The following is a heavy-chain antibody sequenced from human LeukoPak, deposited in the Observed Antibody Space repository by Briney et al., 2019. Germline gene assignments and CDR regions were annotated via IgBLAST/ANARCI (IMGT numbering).Heavy chain of an antibody. D-gene: IGHD2-2*01. J-gene: IGHJ5*02. CDR1: GGSFSDYY. CDR3: ARGYCSSTSCQGRGFDP. CDR2: INHSGST. V-gene: IGHV4-34*01. Sequence: SETLSLTCAVYGGSFSDYYWSWIRQPPGKGLEWIGEINHSGSTNYNPSLKSRVTISVDTSKNQFSLKLSSVTAADTAVYYCARGYCSSTSCQGRGFDPWGQGTLVTVSS.